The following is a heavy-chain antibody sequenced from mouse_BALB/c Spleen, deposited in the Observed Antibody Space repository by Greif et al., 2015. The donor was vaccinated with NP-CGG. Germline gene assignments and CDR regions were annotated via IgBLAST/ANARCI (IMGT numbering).Heavy chain of an antibody. CDR1: GYTLTDYY. D-gene: IGHD4-1*01. J-gene: IGHJ4*01. Sequence: VQLQQSGPELVKPGASVKISCKASGYTLTDYYINWVKQKPGQGLEWIGWVYPGSGNTKYNEKFKGKATLTVDTSSSTAYMQLSSLTSEDTAVYFCVRRTGTEAMDYWGQETSVTVSS. CDR3: VRRTGTEAMDY. CDR2: VYPGSGNT. V-gene: IGHV1-84*02.